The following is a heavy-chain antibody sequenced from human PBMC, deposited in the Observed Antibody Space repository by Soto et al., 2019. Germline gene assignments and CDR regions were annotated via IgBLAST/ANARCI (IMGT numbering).Heavy chain of an antibody. V-gene: IGHV1-18*01. D-gene: IGHD3-3*01. CDR1: DYTFTSYG. J-gene: IGHJ6*02. CDR3: ARVSLIGVAINDYYGMDV. CDR2: ISAYNGNK. Sequence: ASVKVSCKASDYTFTSYGISWVRQAPGQGLEWMGWISAYNGNKKYAQKFQGRVTMTTDTSTSTAYMELRSLRSDDTAVYYCARVSLIGVAINDYYGMDVWGQGTTVTVSS.